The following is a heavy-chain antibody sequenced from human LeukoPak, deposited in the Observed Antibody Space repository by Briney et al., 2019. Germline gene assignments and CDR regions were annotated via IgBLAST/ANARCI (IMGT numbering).Heavy chain of an antibody. V-gene: IGHV1-2*02. D-gene: IGHD4-23*01. J-gene: IGHJ4*02. Sequence: ASVKVSCKASGYTFTGYHMYWVRQAPGQGLEWMGWINPSSGGTRYAQKFQGRVTMTRDTSISTAYMELSRLTSDDTAVYYCARVLTPTVVTSNFDYWGQGTPVTVPS. CDR2: INPSSGGT. CDR3: ARVLTPTVVTSNFDY. CDR1: GYTFTGYH.